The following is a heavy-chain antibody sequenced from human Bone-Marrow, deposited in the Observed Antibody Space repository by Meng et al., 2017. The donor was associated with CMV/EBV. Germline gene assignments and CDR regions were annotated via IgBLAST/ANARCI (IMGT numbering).Heavy chain of an antibody. CDR3: AKGAYSSSWATPEYFQH. D-gene: IGHD6-13*01. Sequence: GESLKISCAASGFTFSSYGMHWVRQAPGKRLEWVAFIRYDGSNKYYADSVKGRFTISRDNSKNTLYLQMNSLRAEDTAVYYCAKGAYSSSWATPEYFQHWGEGTLVTVSS. V-gene: IGHV3-30*02. CDR2: IRYDGSNK. CDR1: GFTFSSYG. J-gene: IGHJ1*01.